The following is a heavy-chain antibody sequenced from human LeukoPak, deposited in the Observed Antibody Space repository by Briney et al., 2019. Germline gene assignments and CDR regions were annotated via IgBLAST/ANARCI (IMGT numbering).Heavy chain of an antibody. Sequence: GGPLRLSCAASGFTFSSYWMSWVRQAPGKGLEWVANIKQDGSEKYYVDSVKGRFTISRDNAKNSLYLQMNSLRAEDTAVYYCARGGGNDYGDYGDAFDIWGQGTMVTVSS. CDR3: ARGGGNDYGDYGDAFDI. D-gene: IGHD4-17*01. V-gene: IGHV3-7*01. CDR1: GFTFSSYW. J-gene: IGHJ3*02. CDR2: IKQDGSEK.